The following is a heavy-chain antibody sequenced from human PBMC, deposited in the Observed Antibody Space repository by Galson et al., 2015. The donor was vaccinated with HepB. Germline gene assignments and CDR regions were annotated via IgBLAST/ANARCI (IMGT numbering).Heavy chain of an antibody. CDR1: GYTLTELS. V-gene: IGHV1-24*01. D-gene: IGHD6-13*01. CDR2: FDPEDGET. CDR3: ATANPPGIAAAGLDYYYYYGMDV. J-gene: IGHJ6*02. Sequence: SVKVSCKVSGYTLTELSMHWVRQAPGKGLEWMGGFDPEDGETIYAQKFQGRVTMTEDTSTDTAYMELSSLRSEDTAVYYCATANPPGIAAAGLDYYYYYGMDVWGQGTTSPSP.